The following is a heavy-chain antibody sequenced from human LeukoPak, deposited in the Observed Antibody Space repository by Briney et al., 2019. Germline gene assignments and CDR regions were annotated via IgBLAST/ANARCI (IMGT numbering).Heavy chain of an antibody. Sequence: PGGSLRLSCAASGFTFSIYAMSWVRQAPGKGLEWVSSISGSGTNTYYADSVKGRFTISRDTSGNTLYLQMSSLRAEDTAIYYCAKTYCSTTRCLSWGNDYWGQGTLVTVSS. J-gene: IGHJ4*02. CDR3: AKTYCSTTRCLSWGNDY. V-gene: IGHV3-23*01. D-gene: IGHD2-2*01. CDR2: ISGSGTNT. CDR1: GFTFSIYA.